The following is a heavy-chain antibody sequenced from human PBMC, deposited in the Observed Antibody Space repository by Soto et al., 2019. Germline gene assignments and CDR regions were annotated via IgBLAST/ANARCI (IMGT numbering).Heavy chain of an antibody. Sequence: SLKPSCLVPGFPFSPYGRHWVRQPPGKGQESVALISAAGDKRYYADSVRGRLIISRDNSKDTLYLQMNSLGPDDTAVYFCTKDRVRMVGANLIDDWGQGTPGNVSS. CDR2: ISAAGDKR. D-gene: IGHD1-26*01. J-gene: IGHJ1*01. V-gene: IGHV3-30*18. CDR3: TKDRVRMVGANLIDD. CDR1: GFPFSPYG.